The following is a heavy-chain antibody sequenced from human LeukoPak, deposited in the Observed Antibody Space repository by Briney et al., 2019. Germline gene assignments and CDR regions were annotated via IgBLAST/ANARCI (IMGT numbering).Heavy chain of an antibody. D-gene: IGHD3-22*01. Sequence: SETLSLTCTVPGGSISSYYWSWIRQPAGKGLEWIGRIYTSGSTNYNPSLKSRVTMSVDTSKNQFSLKLSSVTAADTAVYYCAREGEGYYDSSGYYQMFDYWGQGTLVTVSS. V-gene: IGHV4-4*07. CDR2: IYTSGST. CDR1: GGSISSYY. CDR3: AREGEGYYDSSGYYQMFDY. J-gene: IGHJ4*02.